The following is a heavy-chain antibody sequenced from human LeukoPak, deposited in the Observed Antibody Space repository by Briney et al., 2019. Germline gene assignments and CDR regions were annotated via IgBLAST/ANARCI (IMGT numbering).Heavy chain of an antibody. CDR1: GFTFDDYA. CDR2: ISWNSGNI. CDR3: AKDLSALLPGAHNYMDV. Sequence: PGGSLRLSCVASGFTFDDYAMHWVRQGPGKGLEWVSGISWNSGNIGYADSVKGRFTISRDNAKNSLYLQMNSLRAEDTALYYCAKDLSALLPGAHNYMDVWGKGTTVTISS. J-gene: IGHJ6*03. V-gene: IGHV3-9*01. D-gene: IGHD3-3*02.